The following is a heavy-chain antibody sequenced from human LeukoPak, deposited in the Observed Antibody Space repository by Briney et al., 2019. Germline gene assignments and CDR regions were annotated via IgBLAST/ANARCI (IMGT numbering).Heavy chain of an antibody. Sequence: GESLKISCKGSGYSFSSYWIGWVRQMPGKGLEWMGNIYPGDSDTRYSPPFQGQVTISADKSISTAYLQWNSLKASDTAMYYCARRVGYCSSTTCYSTFDIWGQGTMVTVSS. J-gene: IGHJ3*02. CDR2: IYPGDSDT. D-gene: IGHD2-2*03. V-gene: IGHV5-51*01. CDR3: ARRVGYCSSTTCYSTFDI. CDR1: GYSFSSYW.